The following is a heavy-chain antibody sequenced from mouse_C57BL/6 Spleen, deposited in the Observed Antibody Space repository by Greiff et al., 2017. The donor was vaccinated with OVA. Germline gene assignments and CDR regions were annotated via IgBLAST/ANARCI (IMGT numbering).Heavy chain of an antibody. CDR3: ATFYGSSSFDV. CDR2: ISSGSSTI. J-gene: IGHJ1*03. V-gene: IGHV5-17*01. CDR1: GFTFSDYG. Sequence: EVKLVESGGGLVKPGGSLKLSCAASGFTFSDYGMHWVRQAPEKGLEWVAYISSGSSTIYYADTVKGRFTISRDNAKNTLFLQMTSLRSEDTAMYYCATFYGSSSFDVWGTGTTVTVSS. D-gene: IGHD1-1*01.